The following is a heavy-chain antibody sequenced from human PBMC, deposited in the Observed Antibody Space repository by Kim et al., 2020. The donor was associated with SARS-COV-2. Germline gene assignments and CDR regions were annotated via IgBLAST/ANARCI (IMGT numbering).Heavy chain of an antibody. CDR1: GYTFTKSA. CDR3: AGCGTITSYYFDY. J-gene: IGHJ4*02. CDR2: INAGNGNT. V-gene: IGHV1-3*01. D-gene: IGHD1-1*01. Sequence: AAVKVSCKASGYTFTKSAIHWVRQAPGQRLEWMGWINAGNGNTKYSQKFQGRVTITRDTSARTAYMELYSLRSEDTAVYYCAGCGTITSYYFDYWGQGTLVTDSS.